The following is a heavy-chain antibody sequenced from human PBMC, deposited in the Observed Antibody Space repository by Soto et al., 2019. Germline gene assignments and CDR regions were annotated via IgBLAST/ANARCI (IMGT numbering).Heavy chain of an antibody. D-gene: IGHD3-3*01. CDR1: GFTFSSYS. J-gene: IGHJ4*02. CDR3: AKFSLVLALGFDY. CDR2: ISSTSLYI. V-gene: IGHV3-21*01. Sequence: PGGSLRLSCAASGFTFSSYSMTWVRQAPGKGLEWVSSISSTSLYIYYADSVKGRFTISRDNSKNTLYLQMNSLRAEDTAVYYYAKFSLVLALGFDYWGQGTLVTVSS.